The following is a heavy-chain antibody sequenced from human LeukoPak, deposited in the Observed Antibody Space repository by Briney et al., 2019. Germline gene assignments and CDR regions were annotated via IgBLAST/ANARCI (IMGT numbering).Heavy chain of an antibody. CDR1: GGSFSGYY. V-gene: IGHV4-34*12. CDR2: IIHSGST. J-gene: IGHJ4*02. CDR3: ARANYGGNSYFDY. Sequence: PSETLSPTCAVYGGSFSGYYWSWIRQPPGKGLEWIGEIIHSGSTNYNPSLKSRVTISVDTSKNQFSLKLSSVTAADTAVYYCARANYGGNSYFDYWGQGTLVTVSS. D-gene: IGHD4-23*01.